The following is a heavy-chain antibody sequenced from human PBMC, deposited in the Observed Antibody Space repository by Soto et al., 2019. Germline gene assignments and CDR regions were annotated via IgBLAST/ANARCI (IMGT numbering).Heavy chain of an antibody. V-gene: IGHV4-4*02. J-gene: IGHJ6*02. CDR1: GDTIISNYC. CDR2: IYYSGGT. Sequence: PSETLSLTCAFSGDTIISNYCWTWVRQPPGKGLEWIGYIYYSGGTSYNPSLKSRVTISVDTSKNQFSLKLSSVTAADTAVYYCARAYGSGYMDVWGQGTTVTVSS. D-gene: IGHD3-10*01. CDR3: ARAYGSGYMDV.